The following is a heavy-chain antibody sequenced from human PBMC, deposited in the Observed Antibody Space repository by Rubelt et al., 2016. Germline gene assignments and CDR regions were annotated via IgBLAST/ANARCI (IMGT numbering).Heavy chain of an antibody. CDR2: IYHSGSP. J-gene: IGHJ4*02. Sequence: QVQLQESGPGLVKPSETLSLTCTVSGYSISRGYYWGWIRQPPGKGLAWIVSIYHSGSPYYNPSLKSRVTISVDTSKNQFSLKLSSVTAADTAVYYCARDHSSGWYLEGFFDYWGQGTLVTVSS. CDR1: GYSISRGYY. CDR3: ARDHSSGWYLEGFFDY. D-gene: IGHD6-19*01. V-gene: IGHV4-38-2*02.